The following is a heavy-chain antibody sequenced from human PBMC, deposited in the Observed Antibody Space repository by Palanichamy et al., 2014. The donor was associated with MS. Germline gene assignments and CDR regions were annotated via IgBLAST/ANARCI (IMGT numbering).Heavy chain of an antibody. CDR2: IKSENHGGTT. Sequence: EVQLVESGGGLVKPGGSLRLSCAASGFTFNAAWMNWVRQAPGKGLEWVGRIKSENHGGTTDYAAPVKGRFTVSRDDSKNTLYLQMNSLKTEDTGVYYCVTDTDRSVVMACGYWGQGTLVTVSS. J-gene: IGHJ4*02. V-gene: IGHV3-15*07. CDR3: VTDTDRSVVMACGY. CDR1: GFTFNAAW. D-gene: IGHD3-16*01.